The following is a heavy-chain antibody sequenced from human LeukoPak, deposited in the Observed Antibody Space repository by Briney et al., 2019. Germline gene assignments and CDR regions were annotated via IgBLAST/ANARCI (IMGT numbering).Heavy chain of an antibody. CDR2: ISSSGSTI. Sequence: GGSLRLSCAASGFTFSNAWMSWIRQAPGRGLEWVSYISSSGSTIYYADSVKGRFTISRDNAKNSLYLQMNSLRAEDTAVYYCARDSPDYGDYVSGYFQHWGQGTLVTVSS. V-gene: IGHV3-11*04. D-gene: IGHD4-17*01. CDR3: ARDSPDYGDYVSGYFQH. CDR1: GFTFSNAW. J-gene: IGHJ1*01.